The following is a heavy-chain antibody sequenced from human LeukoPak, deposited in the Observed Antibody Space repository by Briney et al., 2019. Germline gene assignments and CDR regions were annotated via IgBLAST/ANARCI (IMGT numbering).Heavy chain of an antibody. J-gene: IGHJ4*02. D-gene: IGHD5-18*01. CDR3: ARGGGYSYGSFDY. V-gene: IGHV3-74*01. CDR2: INRDGSST. Sequence: GGSLRLSCAASGFNFINYWMHWVRQAPGKGLVWVSRINRDGSSTSYADSVKGRFTISRDNAKNTLYLQMNSLRAENTAVYYCARGGGYSYGSFDYWGQGTLVTVSS. CDR1: GFNFINYW.